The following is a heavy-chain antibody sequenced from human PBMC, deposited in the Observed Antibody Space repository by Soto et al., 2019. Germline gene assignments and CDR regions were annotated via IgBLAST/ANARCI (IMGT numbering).Heavy chain of an antibody. CDR3: ARDTTYSSGSGY. V-gene: IGHV3-66*01. CDR1: GFTVSTNY. Sequence: GGSLRLSCAASGFTVSTNYMSWVRQAPGKGLEWVSLIYSGGATYSADSVKGRFTISRDNSKNTLYLQMNSLRVEDTAVYYCARDTTYSSGSGYWGQGTLVTVSS. CDR2: IYSGGAT. D-gene: IGHD6-19*01. J-gene: IGHJ4*02.